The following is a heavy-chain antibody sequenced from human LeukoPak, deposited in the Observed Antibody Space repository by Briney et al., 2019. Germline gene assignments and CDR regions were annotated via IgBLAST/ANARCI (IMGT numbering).Heavy chain of an antibody. CDR2: ISPYSGAT. D-gene: IGHD4-17*01. Sequence: GASVEVSCKASGYTFTEYYLNWMRQAPGQGLEWMGWISPYSGATHYAQIFQGRVTMTRDTSITTAYMEVSSLRSDDSAVYFCARTLTTATWDYWGQGTLVTVSS. V-gene: IGHV1-2*02. J-gene: IGHJ4*02. CDR1: GYTFTEYY. CDR3: ARTLTTATWDY.